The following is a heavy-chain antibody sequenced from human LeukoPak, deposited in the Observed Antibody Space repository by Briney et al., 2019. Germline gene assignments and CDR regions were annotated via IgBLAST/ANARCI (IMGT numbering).Heavy chain of an antibody. J-gene: IGHJ4*02. Sequence: SQTLSLTCAISGDSVSSKSVAWNWIRQSPSRGLEWLGRTYYRSKWYNEYAVSVKSRITINPDTSKNQFFLQLNSVTPEDAAVYYCARLGGDVDYWGQGTLVTVSS. D-gene: IGHD2-21*02. CDR1: GDSVSSKSVA. V-gene: IGHV6-1*01. CDR3: ARLGGDVDY. CDR2: TYYRSKWYN.